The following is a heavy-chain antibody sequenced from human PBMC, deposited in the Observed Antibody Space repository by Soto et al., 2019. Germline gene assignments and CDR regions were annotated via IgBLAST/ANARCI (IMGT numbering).Heavy chain of an antibody. CDR3: ASESRGIDY. V-gene: IGHV3-30*03. Sequence: PGGSLRLSCAASGFTFTSHAMHWVRQTPGKGLEWVAAISYDEIDKKYASSVKGRFTVSRDNVKNSLYLQMNSLRAEDTAVYYCASESRGIDYWGQGTLVTVSS. CDR2: ISYDEIDK. J-gene: IGHJ4*02. D-gene: IGHD5-12*01. CDR1: GFTFTSHA.